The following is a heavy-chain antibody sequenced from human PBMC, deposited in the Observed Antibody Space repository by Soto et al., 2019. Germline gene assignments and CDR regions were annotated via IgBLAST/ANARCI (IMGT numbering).Heavy chain of an antibody. J-gene: IGHJ4*02. CDR3: DRLRYSGVH. Sequence: PSETLSLTCTVSGGSISSSSYYWGWIRQPPGKGLEWIGSIYYSASTYYNPSLKSRVTISVDTSKNQFSLKLSSVTAADTAVYYRDRLRYSGVHWGQGTLVTVSS. CDR2: IYYSAST. D-gene: IGHD1-26*01. V-gene: IGHV4-39*01. CDR1: GGSISSSSYY.